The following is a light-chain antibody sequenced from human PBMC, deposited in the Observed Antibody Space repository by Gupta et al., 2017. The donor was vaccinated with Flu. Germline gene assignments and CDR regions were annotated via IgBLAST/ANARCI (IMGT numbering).Light chain of an antibody. CDR1: QGIGYY. J-gene: IGKJ4*01. Sequence: PSSLSASIGDRVTITCRARQGIGYYVGWYQQKPGKDPRLLVYAASTLRSGVPSRFSGSGSGTDFTLTISRLQPEYVATYYCQIENSAPITFDRETMVEIK. CDR3: QIENSAPIT. V-gene: IGKV1-27*01. CDR2: AAS.